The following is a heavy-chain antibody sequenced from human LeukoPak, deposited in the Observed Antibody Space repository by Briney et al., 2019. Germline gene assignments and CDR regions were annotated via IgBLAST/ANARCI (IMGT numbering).Heavy chain of an antibody. CDR1: GGSINTKTHY. Sequence: SETLSLTCTVSGGSINTKTHYWACIRQTPGKGLEWIGSVFYNGNTYYNPSLKRRVTIYVDTSKNQFSLRLTSVTAADTAVYYCAKHGEDDSGYYADFFDHYGQGTLVTVSS. J-gene: IGHJ4*02. CDR2: VFYNGNT. CDR3: AKHGEDDSGYYADFFDH. V-gene: IGHV4-39*01. D-gene: IGHD3-22*01.